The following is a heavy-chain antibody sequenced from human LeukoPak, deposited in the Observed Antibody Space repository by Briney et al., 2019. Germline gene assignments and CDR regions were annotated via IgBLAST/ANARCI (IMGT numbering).Heavy chain of an antibody. CDR2: ISYDGSNK. CDR1: GFTFSSYG. J-gene: IGHJ4*02. D-gene: IGHD3-10*01. CDR3: ANIYYYDSGSSSFDY. Sequence: GGSLRLSCAASGFTFSSYGMHWVRQAPGKGLEWVAVISYDGSNKYYADSVKGRFTISRDNSKNTLYLQMNSLRAEDTAVYYCANIYYYDSGSSSFDYWGQGTLVTVSS. V-gene: IGHV3-30*18.